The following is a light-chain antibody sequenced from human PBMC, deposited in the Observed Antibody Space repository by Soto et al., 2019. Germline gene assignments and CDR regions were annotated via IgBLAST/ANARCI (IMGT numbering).Light chain of an antibody. V-gene: IGLV2-14*01. CDR3: SSFTSVHTGV. CDR2: HVT. CDR1: DNDVGGYNY. Sequence: QSALTQPASVSGSPGQSITISCNGSDNDVGGYNYVSWYQQHPGKVPKLLIYHVTNRPSGISDRFSGSKSGNTASLTISGLQPEDEADYYCSSFTSVHTGVFGGGTKVTVL. J-gene: IGLJ3*02.